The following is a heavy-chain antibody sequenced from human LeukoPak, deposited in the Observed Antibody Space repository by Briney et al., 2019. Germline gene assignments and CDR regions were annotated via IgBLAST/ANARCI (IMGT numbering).Heavy chain of an antibody. D-gene: IGHD3-22*01. CDR3: ASPGGYYDSSGYNY. J-gene: IGHJ4*02. CDR2: ISSSSGYI. CDR1: GSAFSNYW. Sequence: GGSLRLSCAASGSAFSNYWMSWVRQAPGKGLEWVSSISSSSGYIYYADSVKGRFTISRDNAKNSLYLQMNSLRAEDTAMYYCASPGGYYDSSGYNYWGQGTLVIVSS. V-gene: IGHV3-21*04.